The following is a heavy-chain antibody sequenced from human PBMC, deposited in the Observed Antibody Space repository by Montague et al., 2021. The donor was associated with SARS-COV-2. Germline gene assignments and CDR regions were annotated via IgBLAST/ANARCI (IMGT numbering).Heavy chain of an antibody. D-gene: IGHD4-17*01. CDR1: GFSLNTSGEC. Sequence: PALVKPTQTLTLTCTFSGFSLNTSGECVGWVRQPPGKALEWLALIYWDDDKRYSPSLKSRPTISKDTTKNEVVLTVANMDPVDTATYYCARYGDYGSWFDAWGQGTLVTVSS. CDR3: ARYGDYGSWFDA. J-gene: IGHJ5*02. V-gene: IGHV2-5*02. CDR2: IYWDDDK.